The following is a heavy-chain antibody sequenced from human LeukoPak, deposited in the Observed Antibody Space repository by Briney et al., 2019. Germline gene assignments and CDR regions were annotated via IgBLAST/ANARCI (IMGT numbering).Heavy chain of an antibody. J-gene: IGHJ4*02. D-gene: IGHD3-9*01. V-gene: IGHV3-7*01. CDR2: IKQDGSEK. CDR3: ATSYDTVAGYFDY. Sequence: GGSLRLSCAASGFTFSSYWMSWVRQAPGKGLEWVANIKQDGSEKYYVDSVKGRFTISRDNAKNSLYLQMNSLRAEVTAVYYCATSYDTVAGYFDYWGQGTLVTVSS. CDR1: GFTFSSYW.